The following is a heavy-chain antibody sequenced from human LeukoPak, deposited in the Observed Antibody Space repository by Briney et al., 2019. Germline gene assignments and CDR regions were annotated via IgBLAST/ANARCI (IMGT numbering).Heavy chain of an antibody. V-gene: IGHV1-18*01. D-gene: IGHD1-26*01. CDR2: ISVYNGNT. Sequence: RASVKVSCKASGYTFTSYGISWVRQAPGQGLEWMGWISVYNGNTNYAQKLQGRVTMTTDTSTSTAYMELRSLRSDDTAVYYCARDSGSYFSPYYFDYWGQGTLVTVSS. J-gene: IGHJ4*02. CDR1: GYTFTSYG. CDR3: ARDSGSYFSPYYFDY.